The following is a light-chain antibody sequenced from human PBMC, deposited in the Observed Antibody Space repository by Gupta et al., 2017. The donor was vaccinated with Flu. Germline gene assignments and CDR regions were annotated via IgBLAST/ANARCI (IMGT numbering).Light chain of an antibody. J-gene: IGKJ1*01. V-gene: IGKV1-5*03. CDR2: EAS. Sequence: DIQMTQSPSTLSASIGDTVTITCRASQNLGDWLAWYQQKPGKAPRLLIYEASTLESGVRSRFSVRGSGTEFTLTISGLQPDDSGRYYCQHYNSFPWPFGHGTNIEIK. CDR1: QNLGDW. CDR3: QHYNSFPWP.